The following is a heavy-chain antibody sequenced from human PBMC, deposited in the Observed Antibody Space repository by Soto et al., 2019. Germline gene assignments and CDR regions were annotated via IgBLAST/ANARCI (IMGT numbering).Heavy chain of an antibody. CDR3: ARQVTAVAAALAY. CDR2: IHYSVST. Sequence: QLQLRESGPGLITPSETLSLTCRVYGDSISDTIYYWGCIRQSPGKGLEWIGSIHYSVSTHFHPSLKSRVTISVDTSKNAVSLRLSSVTAADTAVYYCARQVTAVAAALAYWGQGIPVTVSS. D-gene: IGHD6-19*01. J-gene: IGHJ4*02. CDR1: GDSISDTIYY. V-gene: IGHV4-39*01.